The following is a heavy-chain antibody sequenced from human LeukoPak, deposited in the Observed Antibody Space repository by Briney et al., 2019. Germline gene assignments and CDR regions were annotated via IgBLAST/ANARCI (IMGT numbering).Heavy chain of an antibody. CDR3: AKDEGNGWYYFDY. V-gene: IGHV3-23*01. CDR2: ISGSGGST. D-gene: IGHD6-19*01. J-gene: IGHJ4*02. Sequence: GGSLRLSCAASGFTFSTYPMSWVRQAPGKGLEWVSGISGSGGSTDYADSVKGRFTISRDISKNTLYLQRNSLRAKDTAVYDCAKDEGNGWYYFDYWDQGSLVTVSS. CDR1: GFTFSTYP.